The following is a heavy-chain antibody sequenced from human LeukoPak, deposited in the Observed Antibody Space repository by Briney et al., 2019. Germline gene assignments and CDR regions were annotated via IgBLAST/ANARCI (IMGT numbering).Heavy chain of an antibody. CDR1: GFTFSSYT. Sequence: GGSLRLSCADSGFTFSSYTMNWVRQAPGKGLEWVSSITSSSSYIYYADSVKGRFTISRHNDKNSLYLQMDSLRAEDTAVYYCARVTWLSAAGTEGNFDYWGQGTLVTVSS. CDR2: ITSSSSYI. J-gene: IGHJ4*02. D-gene: IGHD6-13*01. CDR3: ARVTWLSAAGTEGNFDY. V-gene: IGHV3-21*01.